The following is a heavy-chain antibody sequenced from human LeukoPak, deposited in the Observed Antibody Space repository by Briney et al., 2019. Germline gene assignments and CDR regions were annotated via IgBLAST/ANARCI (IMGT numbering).Heavy chain of an antibody. J-gene: IGHJ3*02. D-gene: IGHD6-19*01. CDR1: GDSVSSNSAA. V-gene: IGHV6-1*01. CDR3: ARAPLAVAVAGSDAFDI. Sequence: SQTLSLTCAISGDSVSSNSAAWKWIRQSPSRGLEWLGRTYYRSKWYNDYAVSVKSRITINPDTSRNQFSLQLNSVTPEDTAVYYCARAPLAVAVAGSDAFDIWGQGTMVTVSS. CDR2: TYYRSKWYN.